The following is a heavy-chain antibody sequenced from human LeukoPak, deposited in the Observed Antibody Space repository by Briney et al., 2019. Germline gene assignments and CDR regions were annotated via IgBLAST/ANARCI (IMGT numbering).Heavy chain of an antibody. V-gene: IGHV5-51*01. D-gene: IGHD3-22*01. CDR1: GYIFSSYW. CDR2: IYPGGSDI. Sequence: GESLKISCKGSGYIFSSYWIGWARQMPGKGLEWMGIIYPGGSDIRYSPPFQGQVTISADKSISTAYVQWNSLRASDTAMYYCARHQYYYDTRAYYIDYWGQGTMVTVSS. CDR3: ARHQYYYDTRAYYIDY. J-gene: IGHJ4*02.